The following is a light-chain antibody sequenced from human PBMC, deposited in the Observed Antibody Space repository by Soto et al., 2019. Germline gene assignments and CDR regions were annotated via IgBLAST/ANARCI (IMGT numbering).Light chain of an antibody. CDR1: QSVTSN. J-gene: IGKJ1*01. CDR3: QQFNNWPRT. Sequence: EIVMTQSPVTLSVSPGERATLSCRASQSVTSNLAWYQQKPGQAPRLLIYGASTRATGIPARFSGSGSGTEFTFNISNVQRADFAIYYCQQFNNWPRTFGQGTKVETK. V-gene: IGKV3-15*01. CDR2: GAS.